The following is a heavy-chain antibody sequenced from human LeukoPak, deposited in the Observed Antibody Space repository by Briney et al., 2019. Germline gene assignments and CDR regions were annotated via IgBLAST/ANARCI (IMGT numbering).Heavy chain of an antibody. CDR1: GFTFSSYA. Sequence: GGSLRLSCAASGFTFSSYAMSWVRQAPGKGLEWVSAISGSGGSTYYADSVKGRFTISRDNSKNTLYLQMNSLRAEDTAVYCCAKARIYDFWSGSSPSWGQGTLVTVSS. J-gene: IGHJ5*02. V-gene: IGHV3-23*01. CDR2: ISGSGGST. CDR3: AKARIYDFWSGSSPS. D-gene: IGHD3-3*01.